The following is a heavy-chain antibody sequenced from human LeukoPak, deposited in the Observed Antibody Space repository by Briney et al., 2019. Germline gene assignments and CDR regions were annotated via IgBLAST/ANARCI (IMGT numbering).Heavy chain of an antibody. CDR1: GFTFSSYA. J-gene: IGHJ4*02. CDR3: ARDEVDYDFWSGYYERYYFDY. D-gene: IGHD3-3*01. CDR2: INTDGRST. Sequence: AGGSLRLSCAASGFTFSSYAMHWVRRAPGKGQVWVSRINTDGRSTSYADSVKGRSTISRDNAKNTLYLQMNSLRAEDTAVYYCARDEVDYDFWSGYYERYYFDYWGQGTLVTVSS. V-gene: IGHV3-74*01.